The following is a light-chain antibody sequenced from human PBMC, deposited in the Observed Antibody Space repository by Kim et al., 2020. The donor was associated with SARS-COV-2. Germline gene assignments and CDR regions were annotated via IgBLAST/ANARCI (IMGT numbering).Light chain of an antibody. J-gene: IGLJ3*02. V-gene: IGLV1-40*01. CDR1: TSNIGAGYD. CDR2: RST. CDR3: QSNDLTLTVV. Sequence: GQRVSISCTGNTSNIGAGYDVFWYQHLPGTSPKLLIYRSTNRPSGVSGRFSGFKSGTSASLAITGLQAADEADYYCQSNDLTLTVVFGGGTQLTVL.